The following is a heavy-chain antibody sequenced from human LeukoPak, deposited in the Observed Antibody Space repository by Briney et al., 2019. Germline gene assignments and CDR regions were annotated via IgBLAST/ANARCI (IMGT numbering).Heavy chain of an antibody. V-gene: IGHV3-66*02. CDR1: GLTVSSNY. CDR2: IYSGGST. J-gene: IGHJ4*02. CDR3: ARAVTMIEVPQYYFDY. D-gene: IGHD3-22*01. Sequence: GGSLRLSCAASGLTVSSNYMSWVRQAPGKGLEWVSVIYSGGSTYYADSVKGRFTISRDNSKNTLYLQMNSLRAEDTAVYYCARAVTMIEVPQYYFDYWGQGTLVTVSS.